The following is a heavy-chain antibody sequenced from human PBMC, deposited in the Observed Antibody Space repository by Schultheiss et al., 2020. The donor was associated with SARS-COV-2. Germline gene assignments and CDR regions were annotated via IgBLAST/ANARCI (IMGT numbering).Heavy chain of an antibody. J-gene: IGHJ4*02. Sequence: ASVKVSCKASGYTFTGYYMHWVRQAPGQGLEWMGWINAGNGNTKYSQKFQGRVTMTTDTSTSTAYMELRSLRSDDTAVYYCARAHSVVVAATHFDYWGQGTLVTVSS. CDR2: INAGNGNT. CDR1: GYTFTGYY. V-gene: IGHV1-18*04. D-gene: IGHD2-15*01. CDR3: ARAHSVVVAATHFDY.